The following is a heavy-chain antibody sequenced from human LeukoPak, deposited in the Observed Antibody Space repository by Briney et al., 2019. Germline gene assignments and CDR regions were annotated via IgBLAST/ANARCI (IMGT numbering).Heavy chain of an antibody. J-gene: IGHJ6*03. CDR1: GFTFSSFD. CDR2: IGTASDT. CDR3: ARGPPRGKYYYMDV. V-gene: IGHV3-13*01. D-gene: IGHD1-1*01. Sequence: GGSLRLSCAASGFTFSSFDMHWVRQPTGQGLEWVSTIGTASDTYYPGSVEGRFTPSRDNAKNSLYLQMYSLTAGDTAVYYCARGPPRGKYYYMDVWGKGTTVTVSS.